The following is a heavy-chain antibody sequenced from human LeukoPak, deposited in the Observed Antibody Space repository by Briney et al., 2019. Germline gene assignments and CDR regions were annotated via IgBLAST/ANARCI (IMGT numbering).Heavy chain of an antibody. J-gene: IGHJ4*02. D-gene: IGHD6-19*01. CDR3: AKERESSGWYEGGFDY. CDR1: GFTFSSYA. Sequence: GGSMRLSCAASGFTFSSYAMSWVRQAPGKGLEWVSAISGSGGSTYYADSVKGRFTISRDNSKNTLYLQMNSLRAEDTAVYYCAKERESSGWYEGGFDYWGQGTLVTVSS. V-gene: IGHV3-23*01. CDR2: ISGSGGST.